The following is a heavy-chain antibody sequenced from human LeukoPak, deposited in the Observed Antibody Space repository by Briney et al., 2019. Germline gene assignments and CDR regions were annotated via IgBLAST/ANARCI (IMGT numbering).Heavy chain of an antibody. Sequence: ASVKLSCTASGYIFNDYYIHWVRQAPGQGLEWMGWINPNSGGTNYAQKFQGRVTMTRDTSISTAYMELSRLRSDDTAVYYCARDVVPAFDQIYYYYMDVWGKGTTVTISS. CDR1: GYIFNDYY. CDR3: ARDVVPAFDQIYYYYMDV. CDR2: INPNSGGT. V-gene: IGHV1-2*02. J-gene: IGHJ6*03. D-gene: IGHD2-2*01.